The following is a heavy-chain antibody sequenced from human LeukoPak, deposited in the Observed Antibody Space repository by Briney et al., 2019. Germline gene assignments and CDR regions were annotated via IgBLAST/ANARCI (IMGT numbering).Heavy chain of an antibody. CDR3: AKVRPPGSYYNLAIDY. J-gene: IGHJ4*02. Sequence: GGSLRLSCAASGFNFDDYAMHWVWQAPGKGLEWVSGISWNSGVIDYADSVKGRFTISRDSAKNSLYLQMNSLRLEDTALYYCAKVRPPGSYYNLAIDYWGQGTLVTVSS. V-gene: IGHV3-9*01. CDR1: GFNFDDYA. CDR2: ISWNSGVI. D-gene: IGHD3-10*01.